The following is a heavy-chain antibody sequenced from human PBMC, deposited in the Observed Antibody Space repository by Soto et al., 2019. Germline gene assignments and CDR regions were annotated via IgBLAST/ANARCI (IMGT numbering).Heavy chain of an antibody. D-gene: IGHD3-3*01. V-gene: IGHV3-23*01. Sequence: PEGSLRLSCGASRFTFSDYAMSWVRQAPGKGLEWVSVTSGSGGDIYYPDAVKGRFTISRDNAKNSVFLQMNSLRDEDTAMYFCARSQALYGVVITGNWFDPWGQG. CDR1: RFTFSDYA. CDR2: TSGSGGDI. CDR3: ARSQALYGVVITGNWFDP. J-gene: IGHJ5*02.